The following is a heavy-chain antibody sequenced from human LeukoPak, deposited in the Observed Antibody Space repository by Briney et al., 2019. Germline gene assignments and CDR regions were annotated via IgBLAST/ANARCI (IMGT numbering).Heavy chain of an antibody. D-gene: IGHD3-22*01. J-gene: IGHJ3*02. Sequence: ASVKVSCKASGYTFTSYAMHWVRQAPGQRLEWMGWISAYNGNTNYAQKLQGRVTMTTDTSTSTAYMELRSLRSDDTAVYYCASRRFPYYYDSSGYSDAFDIWGQGTMITVSS. CDR1: GYTFTSYA. CDR3: ASRRFPYYYDSSGYSDAFDI. CDR2: ISAYNGNT. V-gene: IGHV1-18*01.